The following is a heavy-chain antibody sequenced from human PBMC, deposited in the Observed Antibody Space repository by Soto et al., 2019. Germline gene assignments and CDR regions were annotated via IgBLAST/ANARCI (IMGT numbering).Heavy chain of an antibody. CDR2: TYYKSKWNN. V-gene: IGHV6-1*01. Sequence: SQTLSLTCAISGDSVSSNSAGWNWIRQSPSRGLEWLGRTYYKSKWNNDYALSVKSRITINPDTSKNQFSLHLYPVTPEDTAVYYCTGITWFRGMDVWGQGTPVTVSS. J-gene: IGHJ6*02. CDR1: GDSVSSNSAG. D-gene: IGHD3-10*01. CDR3: TGITWFRGMDV.